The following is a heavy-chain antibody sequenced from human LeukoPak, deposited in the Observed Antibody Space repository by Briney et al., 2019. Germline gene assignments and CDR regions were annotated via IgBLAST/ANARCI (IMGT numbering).Heavy chain of an antibody. V-gene: IGHV3-23*01. CDR1: GFTFSSYA. J-gene: IGHJ4*02. CDR2: ISGSGGST. Sequence: GGSLRLSCAASGFTFSSYAMSWVRQAPGKGLEWVSAISGSGGSTYYADSVKGRFTISRDNSKNTLYLQMNSLRAEDTAVYYWARDSRPAEATVTYWGQGTLVTVSS. D-gene: IGHD4-4*01. CDR3: ARDSRPAEATVTY.